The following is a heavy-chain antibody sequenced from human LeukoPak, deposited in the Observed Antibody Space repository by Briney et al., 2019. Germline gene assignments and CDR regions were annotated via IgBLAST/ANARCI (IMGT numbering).Heavy chain of an antibody. Sequence: GGSLRLSCAASGFTFSSYAMHWVRQAPGKGLEWVAVISYDGSNKYYADSVKGRFTISRDNSKNTLYLQMNSLRAEDTAVYYCARDPGVPAAMYYFDYWGQGTLVTVSS. CDR2: ISYDGSNK. CDR3: ARDPGVPAAMYYFDY. D-gene: IGHD2-2*01. V-gene: IGHV3-30-3*01. J-gene: IGHJ4*02. CDR1: GFTFSSYA.